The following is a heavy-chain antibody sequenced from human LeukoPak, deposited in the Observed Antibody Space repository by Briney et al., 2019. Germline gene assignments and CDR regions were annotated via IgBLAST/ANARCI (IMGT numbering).Heavy chain of an antibody. D-gene: IGHD3-9*01. J-gene: IGHJ4*02. Sequence: GGSLRLSCVASGFTFSSYSINWVRQPPGKGLEWVSSISTSSSYIYYADSVKGRFTISRDNAKNSLYLQMNSLRAEDTAVYYCARDFRDILTRYQQYYFDYWGQGTLVTVSS. CDR1: GFTFSSYS. V-gene: IGHV3-21*04. CDR2: ISTSSSYI. CDR3: ARDFRDILTRYQQYYFDY.